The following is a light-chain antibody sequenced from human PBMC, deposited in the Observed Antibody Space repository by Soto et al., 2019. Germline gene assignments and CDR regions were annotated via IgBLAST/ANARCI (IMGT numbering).Light chain of an antibody. CDR3: SSYTSSSPHVV. CDR1: SSDVGGYNY. V-gene: IGLV2-14*01. Sequence: QSALTQPASVSGSPGQSITISCTGTSSDVGGYNYVSWYQQHPGKAPKLMIYDVSNRPSGVSNRFSGSKSGNRASLTISGLQAEDEADYYCSSYTSSSPHVVFGGGTKLTVL. CDR2: DVS. J-gene: IGLJ2*01.